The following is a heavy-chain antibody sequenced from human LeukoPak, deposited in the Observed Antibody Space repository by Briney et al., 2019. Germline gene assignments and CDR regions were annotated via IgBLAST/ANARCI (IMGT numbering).Heavy chain of an antibody. CDR1: GFTFSNYA. Sequence: PGGSLRLSCAASGFTFSNYAMGWVRQAPGKGLEWVSSISVRSNYRYYADSVRGRFTISRDDARDSLFLQMNSLRAEDTAVYFCVRLRRNNDRSGYYYYYDYWGQGTLVTVSS. CDR3: VRLRRNNDRSGYYYYYDY. V-gene: IGHV3-21*01. CDR2: ISVRSNYR. D-gene: IGHD3-22*01. J-gene: IGHJ4*02.